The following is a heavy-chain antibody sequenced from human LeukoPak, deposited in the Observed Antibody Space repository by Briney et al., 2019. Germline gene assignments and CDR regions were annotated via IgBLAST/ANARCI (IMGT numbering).Heavy chain of an antibody. CDR3: ARLGDSSSSWAYFDY. V-gene: IGHV4-39*01. CDR2: VYYGGST. Sequence: PSETLSVTCTVSGGSISSSSYYWGWIRQPPGKGLEWIGSVYYGGSTYYNPSFKSRVTISVDTPKNQFSLKLSSVTAADTAVYYCARLGDSSSSWAYFDYWGQGTLVTVSS. J-gene: IGHJ4*02. CDR1: GGSISSSSYY. D-gene: IGHD6-13*01.